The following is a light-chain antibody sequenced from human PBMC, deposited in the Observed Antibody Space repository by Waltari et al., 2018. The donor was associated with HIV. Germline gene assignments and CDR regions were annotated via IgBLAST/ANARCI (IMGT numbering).Light chain of an antibody. J-gene: IGLJ3*02. CDR2: TNN. CDR3: AAWDDSLNGWV. Sequence: QSVLTQPPSASGTPGQRVTISCSGSSSNIGRNTVNWYHQLPGTAPKLLIYTNNQRHAGFPDRFAGSKSGTSASLAISGRQSEDEADYYCAAWDDSLNGWVFGGGTKLTVL. CDR1: SSNIGRNT. V-gene: IGLV1-44*01.